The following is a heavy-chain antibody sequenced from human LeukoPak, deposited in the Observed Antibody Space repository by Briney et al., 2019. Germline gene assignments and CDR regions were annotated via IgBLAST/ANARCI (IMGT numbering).Heavy chain of an antibody. Sequence: GGSLRLSCAASGFTFNKFAMTWVRQAPGKGLEWVSTIADAGTYYTDSVKGRFIISRDNSKNMLYLQLNSLRADDTAMYYCAKNLGPFDVRGQGTMVTVSS. CDR3: AKNLGPFDV. V-gene: IGHV3-23*01. J-gene: IGHJ3*01. CDR1: GFTFNKFA. CDR2: IADAGT. D-gene: IGHD3-16*01.